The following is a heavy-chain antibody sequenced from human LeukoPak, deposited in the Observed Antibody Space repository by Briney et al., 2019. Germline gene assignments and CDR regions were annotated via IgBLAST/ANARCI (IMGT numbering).Heavy chain of an antibody. CDR2: VYSGGDT. J-gene: IGHJ4*02. CDR1: GLTVSSNY. CDR3: ARNRDSSGYIY. Sequence: GGSLRLSCAASGLTVSSNYISWVRQSPGKGLEWVSVVYSGGDTYYTDSVKGRFTISRDNSKNTVYLQMNSLRAEDTAVYYCARNRDSSGYIYWGQGTLVTVSS. V-gene: IGHV3-66*02. D-gene: IGHD3-22*01.